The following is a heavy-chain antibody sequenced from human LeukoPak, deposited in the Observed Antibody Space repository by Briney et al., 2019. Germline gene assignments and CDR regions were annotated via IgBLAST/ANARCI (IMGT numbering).Heavy chain of an antibody. CDR2: FDPEDGET. J-gene: IGHJ4*02. Sequence: GASVKVSCKVSGYTLTELSMHWVRQAPGKGLEWMGGFDPEDGETIYAQKFQGRVTMTEDTSTDTAYMELSSLRSDDTAVYYCARDARPEQKTTVPTFDYWGQGTLVTVSS. CDR1: GYTLTELS. V-gene: IGHV1-24*01. CDR3: ARDARPEQKTTVPTFDY. D-gene: IGHD4-17*01.